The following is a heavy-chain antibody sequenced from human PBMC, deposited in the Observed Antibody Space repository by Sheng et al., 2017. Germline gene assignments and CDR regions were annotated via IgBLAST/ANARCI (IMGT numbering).Heavy chain of an antibody. J-gene: IGHJ5*02. D-gene: IGHD3-22*01. CDR1: GGSISSSSYY. CDR3: ARGSRRIVVVLFDP. Sequence: QLQLQESGPGLVKPSETLSLTCTVSGGSISSSSYYWGWIRQPPGKGLEWIGSIYYSGSTYYNPSLKSRVTISVDTSKNQFSLKLSSVTAADTAVYYCARGSRRIVVVLFDPWGQGTLGHRLL. CDR2: IYYSGST. V-gene: IGHV4-39*07.